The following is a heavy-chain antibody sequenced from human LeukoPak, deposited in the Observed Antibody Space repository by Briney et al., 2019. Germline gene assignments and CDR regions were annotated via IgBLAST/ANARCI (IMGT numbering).Heavy chain of an antibody. Sequence: SETLSLTCTVSGGSINTGGYCWSWLRRHPGKGLEWIGYIYYSGSTYYNPSLKSRVTISVDTSKNQFSLKLSSVTAADTAVYYCARDLVERGYFDYWGQGTLVTVSS. CDR2: IYYSGST. CDR1: GGSINTGGYC. J-gene: IGHJ4*02. CDR3: ARDLVERGYFDY. V-gene: IGHV4-31*03.